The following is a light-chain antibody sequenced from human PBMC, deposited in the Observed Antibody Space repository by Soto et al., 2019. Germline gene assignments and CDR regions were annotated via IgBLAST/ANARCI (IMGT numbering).Light chain of an antibody. CDR1: QSVSSSY. J-gene: IGKJ1*01. Sequence: EIVLTQSPGTLSLSPGERATLSCRVSQSVSSSYLAWFQQKPGQAPRLLIYGASSRDTGIPDRFSGSGSGTDFTLTISTLEPEDFAVYYCQQYGSSPGTCGQGTKVEIK. V-gene: IGKV3-20*01. CDR2: GAS. CDR3: QQYGSSPGT.